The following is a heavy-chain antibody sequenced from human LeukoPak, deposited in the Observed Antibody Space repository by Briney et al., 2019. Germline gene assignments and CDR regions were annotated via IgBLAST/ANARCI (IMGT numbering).Heavy chain of an antibody. Sequence: SETLSLTCTVSGVSITSYYWRWIRQPPGKGLESIGNIYYSGSTNYNPSLKSRVTISVDTSKNHFSLKLSSVTAADTAVYYCARAAVVPAAMVWFDPWGQGTLVTVSS. CDR1: GVSITSYY. CDR2: IYYSGST. V-gene: IGHV4-59*08. J-gene: IGHJ5*02. CDR3: ARAAVVPAAMVWFDP. D-gene: IGHD2-2*01.